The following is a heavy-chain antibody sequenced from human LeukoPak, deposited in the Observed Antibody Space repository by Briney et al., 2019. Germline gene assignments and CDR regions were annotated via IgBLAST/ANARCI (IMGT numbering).Heavy chain of an antibody. CDR1: GFTFSSYA. CDR2: IRYDGSNK. V-gene: IGHV3-30*02. J-gene: IGHJ4*02. Sequence: GRSLRPSCAASGFTFSSYAMHWVRQAPGKGLEWVAFIRYDGSNKYYADSVKGRFTISRDNSKNTLYLQMNSLRAEDTAVYYCAKAGSDSSGWYPAFDYWGQGTLVTVSS. D-gene: IGHD6-19*01. CDR3: AKAGSDSSGWYPAFDY.